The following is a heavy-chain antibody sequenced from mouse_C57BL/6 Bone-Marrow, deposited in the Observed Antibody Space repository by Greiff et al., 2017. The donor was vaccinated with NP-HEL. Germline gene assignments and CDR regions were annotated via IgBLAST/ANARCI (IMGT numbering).Heavy chain of an antibody. V-gene: IGHV5-9-1*02. CDR1: GFTFGSYA. D-gene: IGHD1-1*01. CDR3: TRGEYYGSYYYAMDY. Sequence: EVQRVESGEGLVKPGGSLKLSCAASGFTFGSYAMSWVRQTPEKRLEWVTYISSGGDYIYYADTVKGRFTISRDNARNTLYLQMSSLKSEDTAMYYCTRGEYYGSYYYAMDYWGQGTSVTVSS. CDR2: ISSGGDYI. J-gene: IGHJ4*01.